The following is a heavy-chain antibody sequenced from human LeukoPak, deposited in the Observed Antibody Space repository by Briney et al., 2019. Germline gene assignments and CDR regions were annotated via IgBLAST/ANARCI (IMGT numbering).Heavy chain of an antibody. Sequence: TGGSLRLSCAASGFTFSSYAMHWVRQAPGKGLEYVSAISSNGGSTYYANSVKGRFTISRDNSKNTLYPQMNSLRAEDTAVYYCAKDSPPDDDYGDYFYFDYWGQGTLVTVSS. CDR1: GFTFSSYA. V-gene: IGHV3-64*01. CDR2: ISSNGGST. J-gene: IGHJ4*02. CDR3: AKDSPPDDDYGDYFYFDY. D-gene: IGHD4-17*01.